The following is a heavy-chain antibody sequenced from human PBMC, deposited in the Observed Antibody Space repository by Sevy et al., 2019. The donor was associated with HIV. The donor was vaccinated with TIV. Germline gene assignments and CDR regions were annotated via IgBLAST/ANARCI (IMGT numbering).Heavy chain of an antibody. CDR3: AGDGRGISAFDI. D-gene: IGHD3-3*02. V-gene: IGHV3-23*01. CDR2: ISGNGENT. Sequence: GGSLRLSCTASEFTFSSHAVSWVRQAPGKGLEWVSAISGNGENTHYADSVRGRFTISRDNFKNTLYLQMNSLRAEDTALYYCAGDGRGISAFDIWGQGTMVTVSS. CDR1: EFTFSSHA. J-gene: IGHJ3*02.